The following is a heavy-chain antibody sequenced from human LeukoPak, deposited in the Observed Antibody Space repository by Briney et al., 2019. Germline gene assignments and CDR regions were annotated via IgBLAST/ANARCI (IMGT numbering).Heavy chain of an antibody. CDR3: ARGDSSSWYFSLGGVPPHKDYYYYGMDV. D-gene: IGHD6-13*01. Sequence: GASVKVSCKASGGTFSSYAISWVRQAPGQGLEWMGRIIPILGIANYAQKFQGRVAITADKSTSTAYMELSSLRSEDTAVYYCARGDSSSWYFSLGGVPPHKDYYYYGMDVWGQGTTVTVSS. J-gene: IGHJ6*02. V-gene: IGHV1-69*04. CDR1: GGTFSSYA. CDR2: IIPILGIA.